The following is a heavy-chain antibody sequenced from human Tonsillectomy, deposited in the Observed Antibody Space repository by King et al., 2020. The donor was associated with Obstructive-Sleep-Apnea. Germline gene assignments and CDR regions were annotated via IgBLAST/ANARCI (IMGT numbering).Heavy chain of an antibody. CDR3: ANGLPSNYDHLTDFYPKAFDV. CDR1: GFTFDDYT. V-gene: IGHV3-9*01. J-gene: IGHJ3*01. CDR2: ITWNSYTV. D-gene: IGHD3-9*01. Sequence: VQLVESGGALVQPGRSLRLSCAASGFTFDDYTMHWVRQAPGKGLEWISGITWNSYTVAYADSVKGRFTISRDNANNSLYLQMNSLRPDDTALYYCANGLPSNYDHLTDFYPKAFDVWGQGTMVSVSS.